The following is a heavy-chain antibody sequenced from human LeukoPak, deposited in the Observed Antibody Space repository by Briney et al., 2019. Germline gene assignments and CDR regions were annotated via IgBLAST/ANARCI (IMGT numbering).Heavy chain of an antibody. V-gene: IGHV3-23*01. CDR3: ARRPRDTSGYYLGAFHD. Sequence: GGSLRLSCAASGFTFSSYAMSWVRQAPGKGLEWVSVIGASGADTYYSDSVKGRFTVSRDNSQNTLFLHMSSLRAEDTAVYFCARRPRDTSGYYLGAFHDWGQGTTVIVSS. CDR1: GFTFSSYA. CDR2: IGASGADT. J-gene: IGHJ3*01. D-gene: IGHD3-22*01.